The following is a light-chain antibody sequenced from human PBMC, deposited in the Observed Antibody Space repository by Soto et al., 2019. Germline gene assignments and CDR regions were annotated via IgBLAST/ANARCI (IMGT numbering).Light chain of an antibody. J-gene: IGLJ7*01. Sequence: QSALTQPASVSGSPGQSITISCTGTSSDVGGYNYVSWYQQHPGKAPKLMIYEVSNRPSGVSNRFSGSKSGNTASLTISGXXAEDEADYYCSSYTSSSTAVFGGGTQLTVL. CDR2: EVS. CDR3: SSYTSSSTAV. CDR1: SSDVGGYNY. V-gene: IGLV2-14*01.